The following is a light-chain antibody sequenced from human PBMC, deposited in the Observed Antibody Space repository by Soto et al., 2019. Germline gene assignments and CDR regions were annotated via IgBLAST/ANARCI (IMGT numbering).Light chain of an antibody. CDR2: EGS. Sequence: QAVVTQPASVSGSPGQTITISCTGTSSDVGSYNLVSWYQQHPGKAPKLMIYEGSKRPSGVSNRFSGSKSGNTASLTISGLQAEDEADYYCCSYAGSSPHVVFGGGTKLTVL. J-gene: IGLJ2*01. CDR3: CSYAGSSPHVV. V-gene: IGLV2-23*01. CDR1: SSDVGSYNL.